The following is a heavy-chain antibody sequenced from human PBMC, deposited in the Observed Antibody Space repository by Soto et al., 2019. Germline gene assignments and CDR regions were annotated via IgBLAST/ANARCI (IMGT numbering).Heavy chain of an antibody. CDR1: GFTFSTFA. V-gene: IGHV3-23*01. CDR3: AKERVTTTRFDY. J-gene: IGHJ4*02. Sequence: GGSLRLSCAASGFTFSTFAMNWVRQAPGKGLEWVSDISGNGGRTNYADSVKGRFTIFRDNSKNTLYLQMNTLRAEDTAVYYCAKERVTTTRFDYWGQGTLVTVSS. D-gene: IGHD4-17*01. CDR2: ISGNGGRT.